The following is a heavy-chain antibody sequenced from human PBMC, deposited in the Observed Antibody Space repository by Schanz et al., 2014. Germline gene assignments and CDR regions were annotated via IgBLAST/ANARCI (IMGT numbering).Heavy chain of an antibody. CDR1: GGTFSTYT. CDR3: ARGYGDSPTDV. V-gene: IGHV1-69*04. Sequence: QVQLVQSGAEVKKPGASVKVSCKASGGTFSTYTISWVRQAPGQGLEWMGRIIPILGIANYAQKFQGRVTITADKSTSTASMELSSLRSEDTAVYYCARGYGDSPTDVWGQGTLVTVSS. CDR2: IIPILGIA. D-gene: IGHD4-17*01. J-gene: IGHJ4*02.